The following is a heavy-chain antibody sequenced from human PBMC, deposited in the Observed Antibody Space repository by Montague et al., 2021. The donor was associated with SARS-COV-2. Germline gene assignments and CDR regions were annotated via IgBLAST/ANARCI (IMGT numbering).Heavy chain of an antibody. J-gene: IGHJ6*03. V-gene: IGHV4-39*01. CDR2: IYYSGST. CDR3: ARHSGDYTIFGVVIYYMDV. Sequence: SETLSLTCTVSGGSISSSSHYWGWIRQPPGKGLEWIGSIYYSGSTYYNPSLKSRVTISVDTSKNQFSLKLSSATAADTAVFYCARHSGDYTIFGVVIYYMDVWGKGTTVTVSS. D-gene: IGHD3-3*01. CDR1: GGSISSSSHY.